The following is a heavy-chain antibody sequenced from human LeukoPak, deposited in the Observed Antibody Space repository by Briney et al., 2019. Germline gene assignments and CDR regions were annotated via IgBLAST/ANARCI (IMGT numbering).Heavy chain of an antibody. CDR2: INTNENT. CDR1: GVSISSYY. J-gene: IGHJ5*02. CDR3: AREEGNWFDP. V-gene: IGHV4-4*07. Sequence: SETLSLTCNVSGVSISSYYWTWIRQPAGKGLEWLGHINTNENTNYNPSLKSRVTMPVDTSKNQLSLRLSSVTAADTAVYYCAREEGNWFDPWGQGTLVTVSS.